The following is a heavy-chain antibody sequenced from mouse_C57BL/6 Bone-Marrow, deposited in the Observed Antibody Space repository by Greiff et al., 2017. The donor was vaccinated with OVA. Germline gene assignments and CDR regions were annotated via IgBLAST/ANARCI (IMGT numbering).Heavy chain of an antibody. D-gene: IGHD1-1*02. V-gene: IGHV5-12*01. CDR2: ISNGGGST. CDR1: GFTFSDYY. J-gene: IGHJ4*01. CDR3: ARHRWLYAMDD. Sequence: EVKLVESGGGLVQPGGSLKLSCAASGFTFSDYYMYWVRQTPEKRLEWVAYISNGGGSTYYPETVKGRFTISRYNAKNTLSLQMSRLSSEDTAMYYCARHRWLYAMDDWGQGTSVTVSS.